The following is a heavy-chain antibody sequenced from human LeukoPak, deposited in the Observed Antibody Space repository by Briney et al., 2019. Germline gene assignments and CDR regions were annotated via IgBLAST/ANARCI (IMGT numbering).Heavy chain of an antibody. CDR2: ITGRGDAA. CDR1: GFTFSSYA. CDR3: AKGPRPDLSVLHTLER. J-gene: IGHJ4*02. V-gene: IGHV3-23*01. Sequence: GGSLRLSCAASGFTFSSYAMTWVRQAPGRGMEWVSTITGRGDAANDADSVKGRFTISRDNSKSSLYLQMNSLRVEDTAVYHCAKGPRPDLSVLHTLERWGQGVLVTVPS. D-gene: IGHD3-16*02.